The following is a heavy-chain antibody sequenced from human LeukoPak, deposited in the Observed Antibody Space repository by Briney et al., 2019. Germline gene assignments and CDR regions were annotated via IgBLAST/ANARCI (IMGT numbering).Heavy chain of an antibody. D-gene: IGHD1-26*01. J-gene: IGHJ5*02. CDR2: IYYLGST. CDR3: ARILRPSVGAKGGWFDP. Sequence: SETLSLTCNVSGGSITNYHWSWIRQPPGKGLEWIGYIYYLGSTYYNPSLKSRVTISVDTSKNQFSLKLSSVTAADTAVYYCARILRPSVGAKGGWFDPWGQGTLVTVSS. V-gene: IGHV4-59*12. CDR1: GGSITNYH.